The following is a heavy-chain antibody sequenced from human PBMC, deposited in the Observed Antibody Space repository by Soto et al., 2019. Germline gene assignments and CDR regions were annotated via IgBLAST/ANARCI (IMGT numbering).Heavy chain of an antibody. D-gene: IGHD6-6*01. CDR2: ISSSSSYT. CDR3: ARRSILRIAARPTKTYYGMDV. Sequence: KPGGSLRLSCAASGFTFSDYYMSWIRQAPGKGLEWVSYISSSSSYTNYADSVKGRFTISRDNAKISLYLQMNSLRAEDTAVYYCARRSILRIAARPTKTYYGMDVWGQGTTVTVSS. J-gene: IGHJ6*02. V-gene: IGHV3-11*06. CDR1: GFTFSDYY.